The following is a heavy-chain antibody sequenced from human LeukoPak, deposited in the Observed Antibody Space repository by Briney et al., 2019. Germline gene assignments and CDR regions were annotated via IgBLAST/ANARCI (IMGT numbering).Heavy chain of an antibody. CDR1: GGSISSSSYY. Sequence: SETLSLTCTVSGGSISSSSYYWSWIRQPPGKGLEWIGRIYTSGSTNYNPSLKSRVTMSVDTSKNQFSLKLSSVTAADTAVYYCARDYYGSGSYYFWFDPWGQGTLVTVSS. D-gene: IGHD3-10*01. CDR2: IYTSGST. J-gene: IGHJ5*02. V-gene: IGHV4-61*02. CDR3: ARDYYGSGSYYFWFDP.